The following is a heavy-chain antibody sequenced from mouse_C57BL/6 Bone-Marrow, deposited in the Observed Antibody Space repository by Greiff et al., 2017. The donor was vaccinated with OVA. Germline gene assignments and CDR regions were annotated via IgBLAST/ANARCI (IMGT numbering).Heavy chain of an antibody. D-gene: IGHD1-1*01. Sequence: QVQLQQSGAELVRPGASVTLSCKASGYTFTDYEMHWVKQTPVHGLEWIGAIDPETGGTAYNQKFKGKAILTADKSSSTAYMELRSLKSEDSAVYYCTRGYYYGVDYWGQGTTLTVSS. V-gene: IGHV1-15*01. CDR3: TRGYYYGVDY. CDR1: GYTFTDYE. J-gene: IGHJ2*01. CDR2: IDPETGGT.